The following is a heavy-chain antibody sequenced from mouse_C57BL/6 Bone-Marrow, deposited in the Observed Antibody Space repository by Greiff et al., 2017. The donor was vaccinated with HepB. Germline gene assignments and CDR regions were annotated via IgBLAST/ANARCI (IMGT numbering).Heavy chain of an antibody. CDR2: IYPGDGDT. CDR3: ARYGPSWFAY. CDR1: GYAFSSSW. V-gene: IGHV1-82*01. D-gene: IGHD1-1*02. J-gene: IGHJ3*01. Sequence: QVQLQQSGPELVKPGASVKISCKASGYAFSSSWMNWVKQRPGKGLEWIGRIYPGDGDTNSNGKFKGKATLTADKSSSTAYMQLSSLTSEDSAVYFCARYGPSWFAYWGQGTLVTVSA.